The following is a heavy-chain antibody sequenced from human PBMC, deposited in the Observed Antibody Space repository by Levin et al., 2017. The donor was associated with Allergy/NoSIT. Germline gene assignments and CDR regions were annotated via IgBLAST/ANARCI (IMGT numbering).Heavy chain of an antibody. Sequence: GESLKISCKVSGYTLTELSMHWVRQAPGKGLEWMGGFDPEDGETIYAQKFQGRVTMTEDTSTDTAYMELSSLRSEDTAVYYCATTVAGTTIPGYYYYYGMDVWGQGTTVTVSS. CDR3: ATTVAGTTIPGYYYYYGMDV. CDR1: GYTLTELS. V-gene: IGHV1-24*01. CDR2: FDPEDGET. J-gene: IGHJ6*02. D-gene: IGHD1-1*01.